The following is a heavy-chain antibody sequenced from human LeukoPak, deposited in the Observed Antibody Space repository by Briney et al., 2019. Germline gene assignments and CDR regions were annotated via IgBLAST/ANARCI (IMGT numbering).Heavy chain of an antibody. Sequence: GGSLRLSCAASGFTFSNSAMSWVRQAPGKGLEWVSAINGGGGSTYYADSVKGRFIISRDDAKKSMYLQMNSLRVEDTAVYFCARYSEVYYYVDVWGTGTTVTVSS. CDR2: INGGGGST. D-gene: IGHD3-9*01. J-gene: IGHJ6*03. CDR1: GFTFSNSA. V-gene: IGHV3-23*01. CDR3: ARYSEVYYYVDV.